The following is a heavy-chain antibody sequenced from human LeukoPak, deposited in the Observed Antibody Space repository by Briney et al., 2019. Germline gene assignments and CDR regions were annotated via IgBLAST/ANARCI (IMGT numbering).Heavy chain of an antibody. V-gene: IGHV4-59*01. D-gene: IGHD2-15*01. Sequence: SXTLSLTCTVSGGSISSYYWSWIRQPPGKGLEWIGYIYYSGSTNYNPSLKSRVTISVETSKKQFSLKLSSVTAADTAVYYCAREEYCSGGSCFGYWGQGTLVTVSS. CDR1: GGSISSYY. CDR3: AREEYCSGGSCFGY. J-gene: IGHJ4*02. CDR2: IYYSGST.